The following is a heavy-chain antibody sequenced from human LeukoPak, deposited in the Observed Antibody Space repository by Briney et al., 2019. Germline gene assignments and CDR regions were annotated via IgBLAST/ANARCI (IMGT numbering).Heavy chain of an antibody. CDR3: AGRDVYNSAF. J-gene: IGHJ4*02. V-gene: IGHV3-11*01. CDR1: GVTFSGYY. D-gene: IGHD5-24*01. CDR2: ITPSGSTI. Sequence: GGSLRLSCAASGVTFSGYYMSWGRQAPGKGLEWVSYITPSGSTIYYADSVKGRFTISRDNAKNSLYLQMNSLRAEDTAVYFCAGRDVYNSAFWGQGTLVTVSS.